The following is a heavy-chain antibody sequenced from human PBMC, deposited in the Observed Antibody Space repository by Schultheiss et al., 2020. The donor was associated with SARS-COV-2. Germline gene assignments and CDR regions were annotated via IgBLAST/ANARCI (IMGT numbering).Heavy chain of an antibody. V-gene: IGHV3-74*01. Sequence: GSLRLSCAASEFAFSSYAMHWVRQAPGKGLVWVSRIDPDGSTIDYADAVKGRFSISRDNVKNTLYLQMNSLRAEDTSVYYCTRDLAGIASYWGQGTLVTVSS. J-gene: IGHJ4*02. CDR2: IDPDGSTI. D-gene: IGHD6-13*01. CDR1: EFAFSSYA. CDR3: TRDLAGIASY.